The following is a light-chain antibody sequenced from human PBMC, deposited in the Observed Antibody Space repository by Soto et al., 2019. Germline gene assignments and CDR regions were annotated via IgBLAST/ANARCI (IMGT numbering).Light chain of an antibody. V-gene: IGKV1-12*01. CDR1: QDIGTW. Sequence: DVQMAQSQSSVSASVGDTITVTCRASQDIGTWLAWYQQKPGKAPTLLISAATNLHSRVPSRFSGGGSGTDFTLTISNQQPEDIATYYCQQASSFPTVGRGTRLDIK. J-gene: IGKJ5*01. CDR3: QQASSFPT. CDR2: AAT.